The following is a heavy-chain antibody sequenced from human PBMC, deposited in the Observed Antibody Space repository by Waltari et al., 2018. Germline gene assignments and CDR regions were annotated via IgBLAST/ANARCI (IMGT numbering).Heavy chain of an antibody. J-gene: IGHJ5*02. Sequence: QVQLVQSGAEVKKPGASVKVSCKASGYTFTGYYMHWVRQAPGQGLEWMGRINPNSGGTNYAQKFQCRVTMTRDTSISTAYMELSRLRSDDTAVYYCARDRLSLVGATDWFDPWGQGTLVTVSS. CDR3: ARDRLSLVGATDWFDP. D-gene: IGHD1-26*01. CDR2: INPNSGGT. CDR1: GYTFTGYY. V-gene: IGHV1-2*06.